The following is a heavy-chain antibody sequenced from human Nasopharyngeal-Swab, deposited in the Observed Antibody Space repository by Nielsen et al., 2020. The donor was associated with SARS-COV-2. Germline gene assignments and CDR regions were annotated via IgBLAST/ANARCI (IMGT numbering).Heavy chain of an antibody. CDR1: GGPFSGYY. Sequence: SETLSLTCAVYGGPFSGYYWSWIRQPPGKGLEWIGEINHSGSTNYNPPLKSRVTISVDTSKNQFSLKLSSVTAADTAVYYCARGITMIAYWGQGTLVTVSS. J-gene: IGHJ4*02. CDR3: ARGITMIAY. CDR2: INHSGST. V-gene: IGHV4-34*01. D-gene: IGHD3-22*01.